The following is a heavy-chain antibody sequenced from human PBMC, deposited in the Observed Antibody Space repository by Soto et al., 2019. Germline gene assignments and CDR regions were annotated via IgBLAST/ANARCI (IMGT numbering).Heavy chain of an antibody. CDR1: GYRFTSYW. D-gene: IGHD3-22*01. J-gene: IGHJ5*02. V-gene: IGHV5-51*01. CDR2: IFPSDSDT. Sequence: GESLKISCRTSGYRFTSYWIAWVRQMPGKGLEWMGIIFPSDSDTRYSPSFQGQVTISADRSTSTVLLQWASLKASDTAVYFCPIEHKSGYFNWFDPWGQGTLVTVSS. CDR3: PIEHKSGYFNWFDP.